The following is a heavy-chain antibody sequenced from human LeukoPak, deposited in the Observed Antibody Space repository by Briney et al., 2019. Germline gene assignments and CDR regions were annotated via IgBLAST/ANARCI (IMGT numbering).Heavy chain of an antibody. D-gene: IGHD3-16*01. CDR1: GGSIRSDDYY. J-gene: IGHJ4*02. Sequence: SETLSLTCTVSGGSIRSDDYYWSWIRQPPEGGLEWIGYIYYSGSTYYNPSLKSRLSISVDTSKNQFSLKLSSVTAADTAVYYCARRRGDNKTYYFDYWGQGTLVTVSS. CDR3: ARRRGDNKTYYFDY. V-gene: IGHV4-30-4*01. CDR2: IYYSGST.